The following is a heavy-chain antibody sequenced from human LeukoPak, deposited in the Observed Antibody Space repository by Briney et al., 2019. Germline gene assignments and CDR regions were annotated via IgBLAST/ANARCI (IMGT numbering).Heavy chain of an antibody. CDR2: IGGSGGST. D-gene: IGHD6-19*01. CDR3: AKDARRSSGWWFFDH. CDR1: GFTFSNYA. Sequence: PGGSLRLSCAASGFTFSNYAMSWVRQAPGKGLEWVSGIGGSGGSTYYADSVKGRFTLSRDNSKNTLYLQINSLRAEDTAVYYCAKDARRSSGWWFFDHWGQGTLVTVSS. V-gene: IGHV3-23*01. J-gene: IGHJ4*02.